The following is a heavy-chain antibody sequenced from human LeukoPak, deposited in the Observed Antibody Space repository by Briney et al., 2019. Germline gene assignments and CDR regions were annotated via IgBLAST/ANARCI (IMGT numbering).Heavy chain of an antibody. J-gene: IGHJ3*02. CDR3: ASPYSDIVVVPAAIIPAQDAFDI. CDR1: GFTFSSYS. Sequence: GGSLRLSCAASGFTFSSYSMNWVRQAPGKGLEWVSSISSSSSTIYYADSVKGRFTISRDNAKNSLYLQMNSLRAEDTAVYYCASPYSDIVVVPAAIIPAQDAFDIWGQGTMVTVSS. CDR2: ISSSSSTI. D-gene: IGHD2-2*02. V-gene: IGHV3-48*01.